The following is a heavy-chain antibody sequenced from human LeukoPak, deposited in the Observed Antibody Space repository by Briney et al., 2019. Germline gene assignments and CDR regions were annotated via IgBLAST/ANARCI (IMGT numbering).Heavy chain of an antibody. CDR2: IYPGDSDT. D-gene: IGHD3-3*01. J-gene: IGHJ4*02. CDR3: ARHRDPRLRFLDLDY. V-gene: IGHV5-51*01. Sequence: GESLKISCKGSGYSFSSYWIGWVRQMPGKGLEWMGIIYPGDSDTRYSPSFQGQVTISADKSISTAYLQWSSLKASDTAMYYCARHRDPRLRFLDLDYWGQGTLVTVSS. CDR1: GYSFSSYW.